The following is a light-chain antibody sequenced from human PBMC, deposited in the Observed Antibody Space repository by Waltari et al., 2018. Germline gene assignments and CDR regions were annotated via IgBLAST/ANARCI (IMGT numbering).Light chain of an antibody. J-gene: IGLJ2*01. Sequence: SYELTQPPSVSVSPGQTDSITCPGDKLGDKYACWYQQKPGQSPVLVIYQDSKRPSGIPERFSGSNSGNTATLTISGTQAMDEADYYCQAWDSSPYVVFGGGTKLTVL. CDR2: QDS. CDR1: KLGDKY. V-gene: IGLV3-1*01. CDR3: QAWDSSPYVV.